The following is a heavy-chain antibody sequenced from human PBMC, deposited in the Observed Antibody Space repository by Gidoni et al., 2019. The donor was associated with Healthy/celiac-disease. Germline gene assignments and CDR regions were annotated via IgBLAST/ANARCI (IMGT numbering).Heavy chain of an antibody. D-gene: IGHD5-18*01. J-gene: IGHJ4*02. V-gene: IGHV4-34*01. CDR1: GGSFSGYY. CDR2: INHSGST. CDR3: ARGEDLDTAMAHDY. Sequence: QVPLQQWGAGLLKPSETLSLTSALYGGSFSGYYWSWIRQPPGKGLEWIGEINHSGSTNYNPSLKSRVTISVDTSKNQFSLKLSSVTAADTAVYYCARGEDLDTAMAHDYWGQGTLVTVSS.